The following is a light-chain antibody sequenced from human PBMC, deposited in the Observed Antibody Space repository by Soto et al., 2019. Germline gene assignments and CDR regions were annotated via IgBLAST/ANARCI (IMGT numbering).Light chain of an antibody. J-gene: IGKJ5*01. CDR2: GAS. V-gene: IGKV3-15*01. CDR1: QSVSSN. Sequence: EIVMTQSPATLSVSPGERATLSCRASQSVSSNLAWYQQKPGQAPRLLIYGASTRATGIPARFSGSGSGTEFTLTISSLQSEDFAVYHCQQYNNWSFGQGTRLE. CDR3: QQYNNWS.